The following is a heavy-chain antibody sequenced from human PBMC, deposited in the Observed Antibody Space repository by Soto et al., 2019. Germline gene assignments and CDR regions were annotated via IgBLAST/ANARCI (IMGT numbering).Heavy chain of an antibody. Sequence: QVQLVESGGGVVQPGRSLRLSCAASGFTFSTYAIHWVRQTPGKGLEWVAVISYDGNSKYYADSVKGRFTISRDNSKNTVYLQMNSLRPDDTAVYYCARDQWLVLPHYWGQGTLVIVSS. V-gene: IGHV3-30-3*01. D-gene: IGHD6-19*01. CDR2: ISYDGNSK. CDR1: GFTFSTYA. CDR3: ARDQWLVLPHY. J-gene: IGHJ4*02.